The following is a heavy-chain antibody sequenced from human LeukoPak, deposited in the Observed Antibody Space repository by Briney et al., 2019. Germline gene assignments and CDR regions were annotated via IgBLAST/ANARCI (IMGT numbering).Heavy chain of an antibody. D-gene: IGHD3-10*01. Sequence: TGGSLRLSCAASGFTFKNAWMSWVRQAPGKGLEWVAVIWYDGSNKYYADSVKGRFTISRDNSKNTLYLQMNSLKAEDTAVYYCARPPMVRGVIITGDDVFDIWGQGTMVTVSS. V-gene: IGHV3-33*08. CDR2: IWYDGSNK. J-gene: IGHJ3*02. CDR1: GFTFKNAW. CDR3: ARPPMVRGVIITGDDVFDI.